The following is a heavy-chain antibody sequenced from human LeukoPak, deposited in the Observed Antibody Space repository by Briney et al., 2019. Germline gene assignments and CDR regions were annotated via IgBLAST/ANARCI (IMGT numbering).Heavy chain of an antibody. CDR2: ISASGSNI. CDR3: ARVKASYFAY. D-gene: IGHD1-26*01. V-gene: IGHV3-48*01. CDR1: GFPLSSYS. J-gene: IGHJ4*03. Sequence: PGGSLRPSCAASGFPLSSYSINWFRQAPGKGLEWVAYISASGSNIYYVDSVKGRFTVSRDNPKSSLFLQMNSPRAEDTAVYYCARVKASYFAYWGHDPLLTVSS.